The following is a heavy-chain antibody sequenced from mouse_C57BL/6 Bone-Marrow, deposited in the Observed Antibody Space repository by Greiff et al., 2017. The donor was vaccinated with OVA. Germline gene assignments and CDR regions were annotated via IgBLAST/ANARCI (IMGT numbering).Heavy chain of an antibody. Sequence: QVQLKQSGAELVRPGASVTLSCKASGYTFTDYEMHWVKQTPVHGLEWIGAIDPETGGTAYNQKFKGKAILTADKSSSTAYMELRSLTSEDSAVYYCTSPLLTTVVAIDYWGQGTTLTVSS. D-gene: IGHD1-1*01. CDR2: IDPETGGT. CDR1: GYTFTDYE. J-gene: IGHJ2*01. V-gene: IGHV1-15*01. CDR3: TSPLLTTVVAIDY.